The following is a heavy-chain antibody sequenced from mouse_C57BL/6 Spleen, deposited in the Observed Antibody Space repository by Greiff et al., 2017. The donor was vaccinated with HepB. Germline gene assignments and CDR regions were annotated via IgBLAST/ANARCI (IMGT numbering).Heavy chain of an antibody. D-gene: IGHD3-2*02. J-gene: IGHJ4*01. CDR1: GYTFTDYE. Sequence: VQLQQSGAELVRPGASVTLSCKASGYTFTDYEMHWVKQTPVHGLEWIGAIDPETGGTAYNQKFKGKAILTADKSSSTAYMELRSLTSEDSAVYYSTEGSGGVYYYAMDYWGQGTSVTVSS. V-gene: IGHV1-15*01. CDR3: TEGSGGVYYYAMDY. CDR2: IDPETGGT.